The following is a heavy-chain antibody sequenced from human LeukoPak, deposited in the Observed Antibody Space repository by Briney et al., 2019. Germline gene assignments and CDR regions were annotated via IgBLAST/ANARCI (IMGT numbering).Heavy chain of an antibody. Sequence: SQTLSLTCTVSGGSISSGGYYWSWIRQHPGKGLEWIGYIYYSGSTYYNPSLKSRVTISVDTSKNQFSLELSSVTAADTAVYYCARDRKGGNSEWGSDPWGQGTLVTVSS. CDR3: ARDRKGGNSEWGSDP. CDR2: IYYSGST. D-gene: IGHD4-23*01. CDR1: GGSISSGGYY. J-gene: IGHJ5*02. V-gene: IGHV4-31*03.